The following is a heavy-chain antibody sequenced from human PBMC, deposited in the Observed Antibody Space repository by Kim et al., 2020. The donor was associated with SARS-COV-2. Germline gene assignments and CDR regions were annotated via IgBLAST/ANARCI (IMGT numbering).Heavy chain of an antibody. D-gene: IGHD3-10*01. CDR1: GGSFSGYY. CDR2: INHSGST. J-gene: IGHJ5*02. CDR3: ARFPFMVRGASEGHWFDP. V-gene: IGHV4-34*01. Sequence: ETLSLTCAVYGGSFSGYYWSWIRQPPGKGLEWIGEINHSGSTNYNPSLKSRVTISVDTSKNQFSLKLSSVTAADTAVYYCARFPFMVRGASEGHWFDPWGQGTLVTVSS.